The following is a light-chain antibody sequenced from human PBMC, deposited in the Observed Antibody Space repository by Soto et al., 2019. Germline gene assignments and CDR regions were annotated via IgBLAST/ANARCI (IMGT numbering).Light chain of an antibody. CDR1: QSVLYTPNNKYY. J-gene: IGKJ1*01. V-gene: IGKV4-1*01. Sequence: DIVMTQSPDSLAVSLGERATINCKSSQSVLYTPNNKYYLAWYQQRPGQPPKSLIFWASTRESGVPDRFSGSGSGTDFTLTICGLQAEDVAVYYCQQYHTTPWTFGQGTKVEIK. CDR3: QQYHTTPWT. CDR2: WAS.